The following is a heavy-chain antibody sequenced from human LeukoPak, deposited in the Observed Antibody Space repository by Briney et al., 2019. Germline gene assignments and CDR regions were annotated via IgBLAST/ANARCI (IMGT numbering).Heavy chain of an antibody. D-gene: IGHD3-22*01. CDR1: GGSISSGGYY. CDR2: IYYSGST. J-gene: IGHJ3*02. Sequence: SQTLSLTCTVSGGSISSGGYYWSWIRQHPGKGLEWIGYIYYSGSTYYNPSLKSRVTISVDTSKNQFSLKLSSVTAADTAVYYCARDRGYYDSSGYHGKAFDIWGQGTMVTVSS. V-gene: IGHV4-31*03. CDR3: ARDRGYYDSSGYHGKAFDI.